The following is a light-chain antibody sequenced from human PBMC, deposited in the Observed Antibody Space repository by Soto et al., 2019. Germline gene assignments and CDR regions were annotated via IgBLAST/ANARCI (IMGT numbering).Light chain of an antibody. CDR3: QQSYSTLFT. CDR1: QTIIRY. J-gene: IGKJ3*01. V-gene: IGKV1-39*01. Sequence: DIQMTQSPSSLSASVGDRVTITCRASQTIIRYLNWYQQKPGRATNLLIYAASSLQSGVPSRFSGSGSGTAFTLTISSLQPEDFATYYCQQSYSTLFTFGPGTKVEIK. CDR2: AAS.